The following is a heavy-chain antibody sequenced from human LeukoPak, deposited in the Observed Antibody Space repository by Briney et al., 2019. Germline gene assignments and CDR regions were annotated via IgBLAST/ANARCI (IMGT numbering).Heavy chain of an antibody. CDR1: GITLSNYG. D-gene: IGHD6-13*01. CDR2: ISDSAGRT. V-gene: IGHV3-23*01. J-gene: IGHJ4*02. Sequence: GGSLRLSCAVSGITLSNYGMSWVRQAPGKGLEWVAGISDSAGRTNYADSVKGRFTISRDNAKNSLYLQMNSLRAEDTAVYYCARGPYSSSWYLFDYWGQGTLVTVSS. CDR3: ARGPYSSSWYLFDY.